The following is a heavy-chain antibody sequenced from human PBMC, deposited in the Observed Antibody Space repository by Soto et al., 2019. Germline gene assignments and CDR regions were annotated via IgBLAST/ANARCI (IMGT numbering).Heavy chain of an antibody. CDR2: ISGSGGST. J-gene: IGHJ4*02. CDR3: ASERGYSYGPLDY. V-gene: IGHV3-23*01. Sequence: GGSLRLSCAAPGFTFSSYAMSWVRQAPGKGLEWVSAISGSGGSTYYADSVKGRFTISRDNSKNTLYLQMNSLRAEDTAVYYCASERGYSYGPLDYWGQGTLVTVSS. D-gene: IGHD5-18*01. CDR1: GFTFSSYA.